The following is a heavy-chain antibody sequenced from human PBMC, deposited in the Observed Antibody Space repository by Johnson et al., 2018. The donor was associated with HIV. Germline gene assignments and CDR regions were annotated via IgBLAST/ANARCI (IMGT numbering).Heavy chain of an antibody. J-gene: IGHJ3*02. CDR1: QFTFSRYY. CDR2: VNPKGTKT. V-gene: IGHV3-25*03. CDR3: ARGYSSSSDDAFDI. D-gene: IGHD6-13*01. Sequence: VQLVESGGGLAKPTWSPRLSCAASQFTFSRYYMKCVRQAPGNGLELVGQVNPKGTKTNLIESAKDRINTSTINAKNSLSLQMNSLRAEDTAMYYCARGYSSSSDDAFDIWGQGTLVTVSS.